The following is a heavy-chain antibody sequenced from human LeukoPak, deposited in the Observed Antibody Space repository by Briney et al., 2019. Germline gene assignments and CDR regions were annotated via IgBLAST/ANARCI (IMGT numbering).Heavy chain of an antibody. CDR2: MNPNSGNT. CDR3: ARDRTDTVVVVAAPFGWFDP. CDR1: GYTFTSYD. V-gene: IGHV1-8*01. D-gene: IGHD2-15*01. J-gene: IGHJ5*02. Sequence: ASVKVSCKASGYTFTSYDINWVRQATGQGLEWMGWMNPNSGNTGYAQKFQGRVTMTRNTSISTAYMELSRLRSDDTAVYYCARDRTDTVVVVAAPFGWFDPWGQGTLVTVSS.